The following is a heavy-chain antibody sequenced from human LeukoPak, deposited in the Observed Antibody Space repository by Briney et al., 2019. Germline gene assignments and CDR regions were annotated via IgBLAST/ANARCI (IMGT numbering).Heavy chain of an antibody. CDR3: ARSLRGGLLGHAFDY. V-gene: IGHV1-2*02. D-gene: IGHD3-16*01. CDR1: GYTFTGYY. J-gene: IGHJ4*02. CDR2: INPNSGGT. Sequence: ASVKVSCKASGYTFTGYYMHWVRQAPGQGLEWMGWINPNSGGTNYAQKFQGRVTMTRDTSISTAYMELRRLRSDDTAVYYCARSLRGGLLGHAFDYWGQGTLVTVSS.